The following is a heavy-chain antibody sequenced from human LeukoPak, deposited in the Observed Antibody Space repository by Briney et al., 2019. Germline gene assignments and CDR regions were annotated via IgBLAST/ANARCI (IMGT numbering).Heavy chain of an antibody. V-gene: IGHV4-59*08. CDR2: IYYSGST. Sequence: PSETLSLTCTVSGGSISGYFWSWIRQPPGKRLEWMGYIYYSGSTNYNPSLKSRVTISVDTSKNQFSLKLSSVTAADTAVYYCARHRYYYDSSGYYPLYYFDYWGQGTLVTVSS. CDR1: GGSISGYF. CDR3: ARHRYYYDSSGYYPLYYFDY. J-gene: IGHJ4*02. D-gene: IGHD3-22*01.